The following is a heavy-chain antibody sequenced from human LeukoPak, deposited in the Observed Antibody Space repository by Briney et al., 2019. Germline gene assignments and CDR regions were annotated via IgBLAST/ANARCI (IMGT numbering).Heavy chain of an antibody. Sequence: GGSLRLSCAASGFTFSSYSMNWVRQAPGKGLEWVSYISSSSSTIYYVDSVKGRFTISRDNAQNSLYLQMNSLRAEDTAVYYCVRVDSSGYGLHWSLDYWGQGTLVTVSS. CDR2: ISSSSSTI. V-gene: IGHV3-48*04. J-gene: IGHJ4*02. CDR1: GFTFSSYS. CDR3: VRVDSSGYGLHWSLDY. D-gene: IGHD3-22*01.